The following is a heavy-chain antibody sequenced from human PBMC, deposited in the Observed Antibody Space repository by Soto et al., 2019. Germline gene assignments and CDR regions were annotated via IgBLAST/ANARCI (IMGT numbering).Heavy chain of an antibody. J-gene: IGHJ6*02. CDR3: ARDGSSGWYLSYYYYGMDV. CDR2: IYSGGST. D-gene: IGHD6-19*01. CDR1: GFTVSSNY. V-gene: IGHV3-53*01. Sequence: EVQLVESGGGLIQPGGSLRLSCAASGFTVSSNYMSWVRQAPGKGLEWVSVIYSGGSTYYADSVKGRFTISRDNSKNTLYLQMNSLIAEDTAVYYCARDGSSGWYLSYYYYGMDVWGQGTTVTVSS.